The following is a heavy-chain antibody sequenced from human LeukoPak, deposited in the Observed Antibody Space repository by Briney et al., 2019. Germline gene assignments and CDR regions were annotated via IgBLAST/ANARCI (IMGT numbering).Heavy chain of an antibody. V-gene: IGHV3-21*01. CDR3: ARGERSSWFDY. Sequence: GGSLRLSCAASGFTFSSYSMNWVRQAPGKTLDWVSSISSSSSYIYYADSVKGRFTISRDNAKNSLYLQMNSLRAEDTAVYYCARGERSSWFDYWGQGTLVTVSS. CDR2: ISSSSSYI. CDR1: GFTFSSYS. D-gene: IGHD6-13*01. J-gene: IGHJ4*02.